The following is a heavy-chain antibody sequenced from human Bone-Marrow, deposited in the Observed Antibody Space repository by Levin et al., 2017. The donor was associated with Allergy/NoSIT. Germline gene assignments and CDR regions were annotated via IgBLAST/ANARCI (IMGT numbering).Heavy chain of an antibody. J-gene: IGHJ3*02. V-gene: IGHV3-53*01. Sequence: SCAASGIIVSSNHMSWVRQAPGKGLEWVSLIYRGGRTYYGVSVKGRFTISRDNSKNTLYLQMNSLRGEDTAVYYCAIYGTGSYYIAFNIWGQGTMVTVSS. D-gene: IGHD3-10*01. CDR3: AIYGTGSYYIAFNI. CDR2: IYRGGRT. CDR1: GIIVSSNH.